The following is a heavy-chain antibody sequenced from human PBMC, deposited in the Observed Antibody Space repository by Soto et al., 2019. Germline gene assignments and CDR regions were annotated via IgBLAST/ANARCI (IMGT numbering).Heavy chain of an antibody. Sequence: PSETLSLTCTVSGGSISSYYWSWIRQPPGKGLEWIAYIYYSGSTNYNPSLKSRVTISVDTSKNQFSLRLSSLTAADTAVYFCARVKATLYRHYYFDYWGQGTPVTVSS. J-gene: IGHJ4*02. D-gene: IGHD5-12*01. CDR2: IYYSGST. CDR1: GGSISSYY. CDR3: ARVKATLYRHYYFDY. V-gene: IGHV4-59*12.